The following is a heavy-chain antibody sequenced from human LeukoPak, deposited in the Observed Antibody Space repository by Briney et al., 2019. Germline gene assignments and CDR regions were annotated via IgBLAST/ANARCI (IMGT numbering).Heavy chain of an antibody. CDR1: GFTFSSYA. D-gene: IGHD3-9*01. V-gene: IGHV3-23*01. J-gene: IGHJ3*02. CDR2: IIGSGGST. CDR3: AKPRYFYWLSHSAFDI. Sequence: QTGGSLRLSCAASGFTFSSYAMSWVRQAPGKGLEWVSAIIGSGGSTYYAASVKGRFTISRDNSKNTLYLQMNSLRAEDTAVYYCAKPRYFYWLSHSAFDIWGQGTMVTVSS.